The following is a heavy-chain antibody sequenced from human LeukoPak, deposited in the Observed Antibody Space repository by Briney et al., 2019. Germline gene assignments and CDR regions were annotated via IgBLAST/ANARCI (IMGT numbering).Heavy chain of an antibody. CDR1: GFTFRSYS. V-gene: IGHV3-21*01. CDR2: ISSSSAYI. D-gene: IGHD3-22*01. CDR3: ARSSGYYFDY. Sequence: GGSLRLSCAPSGFTFRSYSMNWVRQAPGKGLDWVSFISSSSAYIYYADSVKGPFTISRDNAKNSLYLQKNSMRAEDTAVYYCARSSGYYFDYWGQGTLVTVSS. J-gene: IGHJ4*02.